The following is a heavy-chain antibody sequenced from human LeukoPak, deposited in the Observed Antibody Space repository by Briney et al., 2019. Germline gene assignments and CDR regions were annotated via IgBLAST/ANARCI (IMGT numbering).Heavy chain of an antibody. CDR1: GYTLTELS. V-gene: IGHV1-24*01. D-gene: IGHD6-19*01. Sequence: GASVKVSCKVSGYTLTELSMHWVRQAPGKGLEWMGGFDPEDGETIYAQKFQGRVTMTEDTSTDTAYMELSSLRSEDTAVYYCARGRPGIAVAGTAVNYYYYYGMDVWGQGTTVTVSS. CDR2: FDPEDGET. J-gene: IGHJ6*02. CDR3: ARGRPGIAVAGTAVNYYYYYGMDV.